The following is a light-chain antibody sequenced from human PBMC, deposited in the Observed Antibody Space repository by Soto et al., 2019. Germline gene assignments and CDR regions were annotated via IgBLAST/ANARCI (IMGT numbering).Light chain of an antibody. J-gene: IGKJ5*01. CDR2: VAS. CDR1: QGIATY. Sequence: DIQMTQSPSSLSASVGDRVTITCLASQGIATYLNWYQQKPGKPPKLLIYVASTLQSGVPSRFSGSGSGTDFTLTISSLQPEDFATYYCQQANSFPLTFGQGTRLEI. CDR3: QQANSFPLT. V-gene: IGKV1-39*01.